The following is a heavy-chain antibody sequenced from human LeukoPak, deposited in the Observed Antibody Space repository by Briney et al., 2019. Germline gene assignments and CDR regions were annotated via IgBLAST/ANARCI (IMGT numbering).Heavy chain of an antibody. CDR2: IYSGGST. J-gene: IGHJ3*02. V-gene: IGHV3-53*01. CDR1: GFTVSSNY. Sequence: GGSLRLSCAASGFTVSSNYMSWVRQAPGKGVEWVSVIYSGGSTYYADSVKGLFNISRDNSKNTLYLQMNSLRAEDTAVYYCASVFYDILTGYYPRENDAFDIWGQGTMVTVSS. CDR3: ASVFYDILTGYYPRENDAFDI. D-gene: IGHD3-9*01.